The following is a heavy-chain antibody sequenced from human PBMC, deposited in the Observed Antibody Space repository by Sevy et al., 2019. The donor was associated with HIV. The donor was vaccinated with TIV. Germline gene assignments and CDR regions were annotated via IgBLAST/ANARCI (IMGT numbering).Heavy chain of an antibody. Sequence: GGSLRLSCAVSGFTFSNYWMSWVRQAPGKGLECVANINQDGGEKYYLDSVKGRFFVSRDNAKNSLYLQMDSLRAEDTAVYYCAREKITGAKSDYFDYLGQGTLVNLS. CDR3: AREKITGAKSDYFDY. V-gene: IGHV3-7*03. CDR2: INQDGGEK. J-gene: IGHJ4*02. D-gene: IGHD7-27*01. CDR1: GFTFSNYW.